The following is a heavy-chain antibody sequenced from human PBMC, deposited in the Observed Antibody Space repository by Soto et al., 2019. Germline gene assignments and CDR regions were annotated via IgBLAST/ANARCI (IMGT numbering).Heavy chain of an antibody. Sequence: EVQLLESGGGLVQPGGSLRLSCAASGFTFSSYAMSWVRQAPGMGLEWVSAISGSGGSTYYADSVKGRFTISRDNSKNTLYLQMNSLRAEDTAVYYCAKDRYYYDSSGYYSRVGDDYWGQGTLVTVSS. J-gene: IGHJ4*02. D-gene: IGHD3-22*01. CDR2: ISGSGGST. CDR1: GFTFSSYA. CDR3: AKDRYYYDSSGYYSRVGDDY. V-gene: IGHV3-23*01.